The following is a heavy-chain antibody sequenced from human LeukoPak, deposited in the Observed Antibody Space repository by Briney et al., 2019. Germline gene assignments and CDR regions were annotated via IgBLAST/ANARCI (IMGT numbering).Heavy chain of an antibody. CDR1: GFTFNSYS. J-gene: IGHJ4*02. D-gene: IGHD6-13*01. Sequence: GGSLRLSCAASGFTFNSYSMHWVRQAPGKGLEWVTAISDDETYKFYADSVKGRFTISRDNSKNTLYLQMNSLRVEDTAIYYCARKYGSWLDYWGQGTLVTVSS. CDR3: ARKYGSWLDY. CDR2: ISDDETYK. V-gene: IGHV3-30-3*01.